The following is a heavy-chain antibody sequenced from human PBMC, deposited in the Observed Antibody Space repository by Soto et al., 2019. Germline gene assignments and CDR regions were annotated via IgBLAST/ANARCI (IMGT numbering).Heavy chain of an antibody. CDR2: IIPIFGTA. J-gene: IGHJ6*02. D-gene: IGHD3-10*01. CDR3: ALWGFRDGNNSRYNYYVMDV. V-gene: IGHV1-69*01. Sequence: QVQLVQSGAEVKKPGSSVKVSCKASGGTFNSYAISWLRQAPGQGLELMGGIIPIFGTAKYAQKFQGRVAINADESTSSAYMELRSLRSEDTAVYYCALWGFRDGNNSRYNYYVMDVWGQGTTVTVSS. CDR1: GGTFNSYA.